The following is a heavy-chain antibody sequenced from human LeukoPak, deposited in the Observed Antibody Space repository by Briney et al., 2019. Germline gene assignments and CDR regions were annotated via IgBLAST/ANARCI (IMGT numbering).Heavy chain of an antibody. CDR3: ARDGSDDTRNYFDY. Sequence: GRSLRLSCAASGFTFDDYAMHWVRQAPGKGLEWVSGISWNSGSIGYADSVKGRFTISRDNSKNTLYLQMNSLRAEDTAVYYCARDGSDDTRNYFDYWGQGTLVTVSS. D-gene: IGHD2-2*01. V-gene: IGHV3-9*01. J-gene: IGHJ4*02. CDR2: ISWNSGSI. CDR1: GFTFDDYA.